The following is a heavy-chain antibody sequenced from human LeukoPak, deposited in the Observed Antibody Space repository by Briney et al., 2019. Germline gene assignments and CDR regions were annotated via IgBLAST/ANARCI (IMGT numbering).Heavy chain of an antibody. CDR3: ARDRDIVAHRGYSYGTFDY. V-gene: IGHV1-69*01. CDR2: IIPIFGTA. Sequence: ASVKVSRKASGGTFSSYAISWVRQAPGQGLEWMGGIIPIFGTANYAQKFQGRVTITADESTSTAYMELSSLRSEDTAVYYCARDRDIVAHRGYSYGTFDYWGQGTLVTVSS. J-gene: IGHJ4*02. CDR1: GGTFSSYA. D-gene: IGHD5-18*01.